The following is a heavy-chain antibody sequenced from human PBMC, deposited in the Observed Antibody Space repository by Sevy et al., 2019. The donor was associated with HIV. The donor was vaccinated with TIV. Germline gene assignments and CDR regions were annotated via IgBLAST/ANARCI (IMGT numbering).Heavy chain of an antibody. J-gene: IGHJ6*02. CDR1: GYTFTGYY. V-gene: IGHV1-2*06. D-gene: IGHD5-12*01. CDR3: ASRYGYNYYYYGMDV. CDR2: INPNSGGT. Sequence: ASVKVSCKASGYTFTGYYMHWVRQAPGQGLGWMGRINPNSGGTNYAQKFQGRVTMTRDTSISTAYMELSRLRSDDTAVYYCASRYGYNYYYYGMDVWGQGTTVTVSS.